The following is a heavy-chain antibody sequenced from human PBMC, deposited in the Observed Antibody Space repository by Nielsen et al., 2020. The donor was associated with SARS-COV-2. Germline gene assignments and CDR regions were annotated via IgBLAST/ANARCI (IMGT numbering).Heavy chain of an antibody. J-gene: IGHJ4*02. CDR2: IGTGGVST. CDR3: VKDQGSGGYGFFDY. CDR1: GFTFSSFV. Sequence: GESLKISCAASGFTFSSFVMTWVRQAPGKGLEWVAIIGTGGVSTDYADSMKGRFTISRDNSKSTLYLQMDSLRAEDTAVYYCVKDQGSGGYGFFDYWGQGTLVTVSA. D-gene: IGHD3-16*01. V-gene: IGHV3-23*01.